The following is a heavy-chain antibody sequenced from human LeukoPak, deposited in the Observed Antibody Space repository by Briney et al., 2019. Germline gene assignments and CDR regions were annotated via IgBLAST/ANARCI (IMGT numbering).Heavy chain of an antibody. Sequence: ASVKVTCKGSGNTFTSYDINRVRQATGQGLEWMGLMNPNSGNTGYEQKFQGRVTMTRNTSINKAYMELSSLRSEDTAVYHCARGPGGVAATASMDYWGQGTLVTVSS. CDR3: ARGPGGVAATASMDY. J-gene: IGHJ4*02. CDR1: GNTFTSYD. CDR2: MNPNSGNT. D-gene: IGHD2-15*01. V-gene: IGHV1-8*01.